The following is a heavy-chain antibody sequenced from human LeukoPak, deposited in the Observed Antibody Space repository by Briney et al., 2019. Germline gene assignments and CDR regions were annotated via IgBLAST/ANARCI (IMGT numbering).Heavy chain of an antibody. V-gene: IGHV4-39*07. CDR3: ARDSSGNYYDYYLDV. Sequence: SETLSLTCTVSGGSISSISYYWAWIRQPPGKGLEWIGSIYYSGSTYYNPSLKSRVTISVDTSKNQFSLKLSSVTAADTAVYYCARDSSGNYYDYYLDVWGKGTTVTISS. D-gene: IGHD1-26*01. J-gene: IGHJ6*03. CDR2: IYYSGST. CDR1: GGSISSISYY.